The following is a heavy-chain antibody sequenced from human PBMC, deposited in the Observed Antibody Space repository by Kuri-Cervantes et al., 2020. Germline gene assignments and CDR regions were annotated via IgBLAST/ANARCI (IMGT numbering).Heavy chain of an antibody. CDR1: GGSISSYS. CDR3: ARGRYCSGGSCSGGVDY. CDR2: IYRSGST. V-gene: IGHV4-30-2*01. J-gene: IGHJ4*02. Sequence: SETLSLTCTVSGGSISSYSWSWIRQPPGKGLEWIGYIYRSGSTYYNPSLKSRVTISVDRSKNQFSLKLSSVTAADTAVYYCARGRYCSGGSCSGGVDYWGQGTLVTVSS. D-gene: IGHD2-15*01.